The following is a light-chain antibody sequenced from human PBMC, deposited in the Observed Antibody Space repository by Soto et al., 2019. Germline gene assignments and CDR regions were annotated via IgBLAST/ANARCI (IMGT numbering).Light chain of an antibody. CDR3: QQFHMWPLT. CDR2: ASS. Sequence: ETVLTQFPATLSVSPGDRVTLSCRASQSVSSNLAWYQHKPGQAPRLLIYASSTRATAIPARFSGSGSGTEFTLTITSLQSEDSAIYYCQQFHMWPLTFGGGTKVDIK. V-gene: IGKV3-15*01. J-gene: IGKJ4*01. CDR1: QSVSSN.